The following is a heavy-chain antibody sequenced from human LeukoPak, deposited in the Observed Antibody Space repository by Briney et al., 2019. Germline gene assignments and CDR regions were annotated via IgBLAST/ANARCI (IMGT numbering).Heavy chain of an antibody. V-gene: IGHV3-21*01. CDR1: GFTFSSYS. J-gene: IGHJ4*02. CDR3: ARDLGYSYGYFPIYYFDY. CDR2: ISSSSNYI. D-gene: IGHD5-18*01. Sequence: GGSLRLSCAASGFTFSSYSMNWVRQAPGKGLEWVLSISSSSNYIYYADSVKGRFTISRDDAKNSLYLQMNSLRAEDTAVYYCARDLGYSYGYFPIYYFDYWGQGTLVTVSS.